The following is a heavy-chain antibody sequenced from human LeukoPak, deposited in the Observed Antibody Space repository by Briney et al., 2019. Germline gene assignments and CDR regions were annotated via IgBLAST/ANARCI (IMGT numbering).Heavy chain of an antibody. Sequence: PSETLSLTCTVSGGSISSYYWGWIRQPPGKGLEWIGYIYYSGSTNYNPSLKSRVTISVDTSKNQFSLKLSSVTAADTAVYYCARNRDSSSWHYWFDPWGQGTLVTVSS. V-gene: IGHV4-59*01. CDR2: IYYSGST. CDR3: ARNRDSSSWHYWFDP. J-gene: IGHJ5*02. D-gene: IGHD6-13*01. CDR1: GGSISSYY.